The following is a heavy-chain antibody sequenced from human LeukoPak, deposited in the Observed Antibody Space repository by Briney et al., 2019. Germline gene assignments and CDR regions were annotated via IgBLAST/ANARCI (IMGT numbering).Heavy chain of an antibody. CDR3: ARSDSSGYVR. J-gene: IGHJ4*02. CDR1: GGSISSGGYY. V-gene: IGHV4-31*03. Sequence: SETLSLTCTVSGGSISSGGYYWSWIRQHPGKGLEWIGYIYYSGSTYYNPSLKSRVTVSVDTSKNQFSLKLSSVTAADTAVYYCARSDSSGYVRWGQGSLVTVSS. CDR2: IYYSGST. D-gene: IGHD3-22*01.